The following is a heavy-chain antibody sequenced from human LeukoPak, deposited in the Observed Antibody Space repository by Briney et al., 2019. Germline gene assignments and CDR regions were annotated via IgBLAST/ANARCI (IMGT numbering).Heavy chain of an antibody. CDR2: IIPLFQTT. D-gene: IGHD4-17*01. Sequence: SVKVSCKASGGTFTSSTISWVRQAPGQGLEWMVRIIPLFQTTKYAPKLQGRVTITADKSTSTAYMEVSSLTSEDTAVYYCARGPMTTAPLEYWGQGTLVTVSS. V-gene: IGHV1-69*08. CDR3: ARGPMTTAPLEY. CDR1: GGTFTSST. J-gene: IGHJ4*02.